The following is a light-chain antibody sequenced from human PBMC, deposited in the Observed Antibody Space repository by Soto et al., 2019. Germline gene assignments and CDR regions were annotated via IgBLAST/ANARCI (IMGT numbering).Light chain of an antibody. V-gene: IGKV1-5*01. CDR3: QQCYLYCT. CDR1: ESINNC. J-gene: IGKJ1*01. CDR2: DAS. Sequence: IEVTQSPPTLSASLGDRVTITWRASESINNCLAWYQQKPGKAPKLLISDASSLEPGVPSRFSGGGSGTEFTLSINSLKPDDFATYYCQQCYLYCTFGQGTQVDIK.